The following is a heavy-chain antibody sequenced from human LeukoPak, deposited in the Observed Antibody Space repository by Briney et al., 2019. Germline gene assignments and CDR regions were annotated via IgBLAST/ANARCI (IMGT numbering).Heavy chain of an antibody. J-gene: IGHJ3*02. Sequence: SETLSLTCFVSGGSISGNNYYWGWVRQPPGTGLEWIGSIYHTASTFYNPSLKSRVTISVYTSKNQFSLKLSSVTAADTAVYYCATTVNHDAFDIWGQGTTVTVS. D-gene: IGHD1-1*01. CDR3: ATTVNHDAFDI. V-gene: IGHV4-39*01. CDR2: IYHTAST. CDR1: GGSISGNNYY.